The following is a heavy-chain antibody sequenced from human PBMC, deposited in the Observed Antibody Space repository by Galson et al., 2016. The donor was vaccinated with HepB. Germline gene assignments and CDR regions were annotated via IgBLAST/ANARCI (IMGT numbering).Heavy chain of an antibody. CDR2: IRGSGGVT. V-gene: IGHV3-23*01. CDR1: GFSFSTYG. CDR3: AKDILEVPAALPFDS. Sequence: SLRLSCAVSGFSFSTYGMSWVRQAPGKGLEWISAIRGSGGVTHYADSVRGRFTISRDHSKGTLFLHMSSLTVEDTAVYYCAKDILEVPAALPFDSWGQGTLVIVSS. D-gene: IGHD2-2*01. J-gene: IGHJ4*02.